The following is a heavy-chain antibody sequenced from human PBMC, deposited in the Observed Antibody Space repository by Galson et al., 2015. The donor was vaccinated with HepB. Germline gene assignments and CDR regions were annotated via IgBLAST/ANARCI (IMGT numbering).Heavy chain of an antibody. J-gene: IGHJ4*02. CDR1: GDSIGSYY. CDR2: ILYSGTT. V-gene: IGHV4-59*08. Sequence: TLSLTCTVSGDSIGSYYWSWIRQSPGKGLEWIGYILYSGTTNYNPSLKSRVTISVDTSKNQFSLKVTSVTAADTAVYYCARSFPSSASGWYGTFDYWGQGAMVTVSS. D-gene: IGHD6-19*01. CDR3: ARSFPSSASGWYGTFDY.